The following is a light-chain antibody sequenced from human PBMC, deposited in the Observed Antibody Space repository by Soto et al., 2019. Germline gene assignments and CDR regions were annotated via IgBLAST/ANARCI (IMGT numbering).Light chain of an antibody. CDR3: QQYGYSLWT. V-gene: IGKV3-20*01. J-gene: IGKJ1*01. CDR2: GAS. CDR1: QSVGSTF. Sequence: ETVLTQSPGTLSLSPGERATLSCRASQSVGSTFLAWYQQKPGQAPRLLIYGASSRATGIPDRFSGSGSGTDLTLTISRLEPEDFAVYYCQQYGYSLWTFGQGTKVDIK.